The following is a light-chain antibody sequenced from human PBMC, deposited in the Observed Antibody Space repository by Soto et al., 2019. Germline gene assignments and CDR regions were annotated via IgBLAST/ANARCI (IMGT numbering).Light chain of an antibody. CDR1: QRMGSW. J-gene: IGKJ1*01. Sequence: DIQMTQSPSTLSASVGDSVTLTCRASQRMGSWLAWYQQKPGKAPKLLIYDASSLESGVPSRFSGSGSGTEFTLTISSLQPDDFATYYCQQYNSYSVTFGQGTKVDIK. CDR3: QQYNSYSVT. CDR2: DAS. V-gene: IGKV1-5*01.